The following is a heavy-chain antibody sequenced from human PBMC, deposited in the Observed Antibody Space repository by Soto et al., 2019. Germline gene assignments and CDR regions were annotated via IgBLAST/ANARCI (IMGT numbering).Heavy chain of an antibody. D-gene: IGHD3-16*01. V-gene: IGHV4-30-2*01. CDR2: IYHSGST. Sequence: SETLSLTCAVSGGSISSGGYSWSWIRQPPGKGLEWIGYIYHSGSTYYNPSLKSRVTISVDRSKNQFSLKLSSVTAADTAVYYCARGGYYYYGMDVWGKGTTVTVSS. CDR3: ARGGYYYYGMDV. CDR1: GGSISSGGYS. J-gene: IGHJ6*04.